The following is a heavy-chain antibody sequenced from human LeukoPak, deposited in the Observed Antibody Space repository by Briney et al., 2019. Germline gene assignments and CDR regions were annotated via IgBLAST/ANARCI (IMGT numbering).Heavy chain of an antibody. CDR2: INVNSGGT. D-gene: IGHD2-15*01. Sequence: AAVKVSCKASGYTFTSYYMHWVRQAPGQGLEWMGWINVNSGGTNTAQKFQGRATMTRDTSISTAYMELRRLRADDTAVYYCARSKSYCSGGSCYFGILDYWGEGTLVTVST. CDR1: GYTFTSYY. V-gene: IGHV1-2*02. CDR3: ARSKSYCSGGSCYFGILDY. J-gene: IGHJ4*02.